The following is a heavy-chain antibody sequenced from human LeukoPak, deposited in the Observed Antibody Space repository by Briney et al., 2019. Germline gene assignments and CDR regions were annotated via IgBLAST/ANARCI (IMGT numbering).Heavy chain of an antibody. CDR1: GSSISSYY. V-gene: IGHV4-59*08. Sequence: SETLSLTCTISGSSISSYYWSWIRQTPGKGLEWIGYIYYSGSTNYNPSLKSRVTISLDTSKNQFSLKLSSVTAADTAIYYCARHPARSNWFDPWGQGILVTVSS. J-gene: IGHJ5*02. CDR2: IYYSGST. CDR3: ARHPARSNWFDP.